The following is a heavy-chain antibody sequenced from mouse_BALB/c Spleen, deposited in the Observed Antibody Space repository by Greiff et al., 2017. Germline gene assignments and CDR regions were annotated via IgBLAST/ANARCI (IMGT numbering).Heavy chain of an antibody. CDR3: ARPSTMITPWVAY. CDR2: IYPGDGDT. J-gene: IGHJ3*01. D-gene: IGHD2-4*01. V-gene: IGHV1-82*01. CDR1: GYAFSSSW. Sequence: QVQLKQSGPELVKPGASVKISCKASGYAFSSSWMNWVKQRPGQGLEWIGRIYPGDGDTNYNGKFKGKATLTADKSSSTAYMQLSSLTSVDSAVYFCARPSTMITPWVAYWGQGTLVTVSA.